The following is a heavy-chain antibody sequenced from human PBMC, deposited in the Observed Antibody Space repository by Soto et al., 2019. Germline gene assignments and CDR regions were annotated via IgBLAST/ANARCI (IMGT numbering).Heavy chain of an antibody. CDR3: AKLGDAVSGYFDF. CDR1: GFTFSSYA. CDR2: VSFDGSHK. J-gene: IGHJ5*01. Sequence: QVQLVQSGGGVVQPGGSLRLSCAASGFTFSSYAIHWVRQAPGKGLEWVADVSFDGSHKTYAVPVRGRFTISRDNSKKTVYLQMHSLRAEDTALYYCAKLGDAVSGYFDFWGQGTQVAVSS. D-gene: IGHD3-3*01. V-gene: IGHV3-30*18.